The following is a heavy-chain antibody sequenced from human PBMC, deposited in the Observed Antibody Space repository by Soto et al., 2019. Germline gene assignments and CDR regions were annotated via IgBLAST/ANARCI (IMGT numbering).Heavy chain of an antibody. V-gene: IGHV1-2*04. D-gene: IGHD2-8*01. CDR3: ARDLGYCSSGVCYNTYYCDY. J-gene: IGHJ4*02. Sequence: GASVKVSCKASGYTFTGYYIHWVRQAPGQGLEWMGWINPNSGGKNYAQKFQGWVTMTRGTSISTAYMELSRLGSADTAVYYCARDLGYCSSGVCYNTYYCDYWGQGTLVTVSS. CDR1: GYTFTGYY. CDR2: INPNSGGK.